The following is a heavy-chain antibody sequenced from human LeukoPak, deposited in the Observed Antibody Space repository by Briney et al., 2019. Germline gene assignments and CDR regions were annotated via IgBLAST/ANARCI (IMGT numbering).Heavy chain of an antibody. J-gene: IGHJ3*02. CDR1: GGSISSGSYY. V-gene: IGHV4-61*02. D-gene: IGHD4-17*01. CDR3: AREHYGVWWVAFDI. CDR2: IYTSGST. Sequence: SETLSLTCTVSGGSISSGSYYWSWIRQPAGKGLEWIGRIYTSGSTNYNPSLKSRVTISVDTSKNQFSLKLSSVTAADTAVYYCAREHYGVWWVAFDIWGQGTMVTVSS.